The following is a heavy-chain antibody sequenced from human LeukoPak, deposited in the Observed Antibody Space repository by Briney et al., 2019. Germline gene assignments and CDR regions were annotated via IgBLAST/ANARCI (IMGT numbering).Heavy chain of an antibody. V-gene: IGHV3-30*03. J-gene: IGHJ4*02. Sequence: PGGSLRLSCAASGFTFSSYGMHWVRQAPGKGLEWVAIISYDGSNKYYADSVKGRFTISRDNSKNTLYLQMNSLRAEDTAVYYCARRALGELSLSHLDYWGQGTLVTVSS. CDR3: ARRALGELSLSHLDY. CDR2: ISYDGSNK. CDR1: GFTFSSYG. D-gene: IGHD3-16*02.